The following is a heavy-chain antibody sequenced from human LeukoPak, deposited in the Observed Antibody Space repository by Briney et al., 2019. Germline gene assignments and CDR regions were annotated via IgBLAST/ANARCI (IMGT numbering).Heavy chain of an antibody. CDR3: ARDHNYAFDN. V-gene: IGHV3-48*04. CDR1: GFILSDYS. D-gene: IGHD1-1*01. CDR2: IGISSGNT. J-gene: IGHJ4*02. Sequence: PGGSLRLSCAASGFILSDYSMNWVRQAPGKGLEWISYIGISSGNTKYADSVKGRFTISGDNAKNSLYLQMNSLRVEDTAVYYCARDHNYAFDNWGQGTLVTVSS.